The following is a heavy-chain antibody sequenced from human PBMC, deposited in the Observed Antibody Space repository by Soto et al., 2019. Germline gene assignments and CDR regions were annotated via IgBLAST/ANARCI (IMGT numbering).Heavy chain of an antibody. Sequence: GGSLRLSCAASGFTFSSYAMSWVRQAPGKGLEWVSAISGSGCSTYYADSVKGRFTISRDNSKNTLYLQMNSLRAEDTAVYYCARSIQLWSGGSDYWGQGTLVTVSS. J-gene: IGHJ4*02. CDR1: GFTFSSYA. CDR2: ISGSGCST. V-gene: IGHV3-23*01. D-gene: IGHD5-18*01. CDR3: ARSIQLWSGGSDY.